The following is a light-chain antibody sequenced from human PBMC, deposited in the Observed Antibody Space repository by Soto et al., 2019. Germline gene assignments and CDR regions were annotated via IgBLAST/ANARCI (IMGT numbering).Light chain of an antibody. CDR1: QSVSSSY. V-gene: IGKV3-20*01. CDR2: GSS. J-gene: IGKJ1*01. Sequence: EIVLTQSPGTLSLSPGERATLSCRASQSVSSSYLAWYQQKPGQAPRLLIYGSSSRATGIPNRFSRSGSGTDYTIHISRLEPEDFAVYYCQQYDSPPTFGQGTKVEI. CDR3: QQYDSPPT.